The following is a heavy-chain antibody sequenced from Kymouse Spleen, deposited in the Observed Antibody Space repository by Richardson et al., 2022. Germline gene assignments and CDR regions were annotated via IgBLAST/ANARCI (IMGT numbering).Heavy chain of an antibody. D-gene: IGHD3-9*01,IGHD7-27*02. J-gene: IGHJ6*02. CDR2: IWYDGSNK. V-gene: IGHV3-33*01. CDR3: ARELTGAFYYYYGMDV. Sequence: QVQLVESGGGVVQPGRSLRLSCAASGFTFSSYGMHWVRQAPGKGLEWVAVIWYDGSNKYYADSVKGRFTISRDNSKNTLYLQMNSLRAEDTAVYYCARELTGAFYYYYGMDVWGQGTTVTVSS. CDR1: GFTFSSYG.